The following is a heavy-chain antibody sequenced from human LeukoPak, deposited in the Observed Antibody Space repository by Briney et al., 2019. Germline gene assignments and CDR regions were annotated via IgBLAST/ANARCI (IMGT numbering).Heavy chain of an antibody. Sequence: GGSLRLSCAASGFTFSSYSMSWVRQAPGKGLEWVSYISSGSSTIYYADSVKGRFTISRDNAKNSLYLQMISLRAEDTAVYYCARGRLGHFDYWGQGTLVTVSS. CDR1: GFTFSSYS. D-gene: IGHD1-26*01. J-gene: IGHJ4*02. CDR2: ISSGSSTI. V-gene: IGHV3-48*04. CDR3: ARGRLGHFDY.